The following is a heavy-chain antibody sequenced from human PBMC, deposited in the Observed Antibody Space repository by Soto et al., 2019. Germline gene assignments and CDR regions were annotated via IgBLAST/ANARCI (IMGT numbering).Heavy chain of an antibody. J-gene: IGHJ3*02. CDR3: AKGDCSGGSCYLSAFDI. CDR1: GFTFSSYG. Sequence: QVQLVESGGGVVQPGRSLRLSCAASGFTFSSYGMHWVRQAPGKGLAWVAVISYDGTNNYYTESVKGRFTISRDNSKNTLFLQMNSLRAEDTAVYFCAKGDCSGGSCYLSAFDIWGQGTMVTVSS. D-gene: IGHD2-15*01. V-gene: IGHV3-30*18. CDR2: ISYDGTNN.